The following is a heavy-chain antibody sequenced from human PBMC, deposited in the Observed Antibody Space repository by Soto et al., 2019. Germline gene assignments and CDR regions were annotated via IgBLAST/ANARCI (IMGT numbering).Heavy chain of an antibody. CDR2: ISDSGDST. CDR1: GFTFSNYA. D-gene: IGHD3-10*01. V-gene: IGHV3-23*01. J-gene: IGHJ4*02. CDR3: AKDGFSGSGKYYFDY. Sequence: EVHLLESGGGLVQPGGSLRLSCAASGFTFSNYAMNWVRQAPGKGLEWVSVISDSGDSTYYADSVKGRFTISRDKSKNTLYLHMNSLTAEDTAVYYCAKDGFSGSGKYYFDYWGQGTLVTVSS.